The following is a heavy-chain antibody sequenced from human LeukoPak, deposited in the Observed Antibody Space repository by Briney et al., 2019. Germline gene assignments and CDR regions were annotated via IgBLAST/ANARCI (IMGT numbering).Heavy chain of an antibody. CDR2: FTGSGDST. J-gene: IGHJ4*02. Sequence: GGSLRLSCAASGFTVTSYALGWVRQAPGKGLQWVSGFTGSGDSTSYADSVNGRFTISRDNSRNTLYLQLNSLRADDTAVYYCACGSHQQWLVADFWGQGTLVTVSS. CDR3: ACGSHQQWLVADF. D-gene: IGHD6-19*01. V-gene: IGHV3-23*01. CDR1: GFTVTSYA.